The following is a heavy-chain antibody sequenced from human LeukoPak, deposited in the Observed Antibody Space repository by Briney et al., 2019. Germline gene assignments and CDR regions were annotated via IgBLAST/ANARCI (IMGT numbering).Heavy chain of an antibody. CDR2: ISSSSSYI. J-gene: IGHJ4*02. D-gene: IGHD3-22*01. CDR1: GFTFSSYS. CDR3: ARTPFPMSHSSGYVDY. Sequence: GGSLRLSCAASGFTFSSYSVNWVRQAPGRGLEWVSSISSSSSYIYYADSVKGRFTISRDNAKNSLYLQMNSLRAEDTAVYYCARTPFPMSHSSGYVDYWGQGTLVTVSS. V-gene: IGHV3-21*01.